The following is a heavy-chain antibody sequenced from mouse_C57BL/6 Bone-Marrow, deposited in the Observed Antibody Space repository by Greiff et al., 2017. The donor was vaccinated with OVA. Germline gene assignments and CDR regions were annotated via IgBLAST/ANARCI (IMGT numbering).Heavy chain of an antibody. D-gene: IGHD2-10*02. CDR1: GFTFSSYA. J-gene: IGHJ1*03. V-gene: IGHV5-4*01. Sequence: EVKLMESGGGLVKPGGSLKLSCAASGFTFSSYAMSWVRQTPEKRLEWVATISDGGSYTYYPDNVKGRFTISRDNAKNNLYLQMSHLKSEDTAMYYCARDRYGNYWYFDVWGTGTTVTVSS. CDR2: ISDGGSYT. CDR3: ARDRYGNYWYFDV.